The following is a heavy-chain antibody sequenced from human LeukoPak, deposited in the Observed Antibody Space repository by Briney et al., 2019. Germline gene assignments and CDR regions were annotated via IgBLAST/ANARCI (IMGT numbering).Heavy chain of an antibody. CDR1: GFTFRSYG. CDR3: AKDGGIHGGEGSRYSGYDHPFSYYMDV. D-gene: IGHD5-12*01. V-gene: IGHV3-23*01. CDR2: LSASGGVT. Sequence: GSLRLSCAASGFTFRSYGMSWVRQAPGKGLERVSALSASGGVTYYAESVMGRFTISRDNSKNMLYLQMNSLRAEDTAVYYCAKDGGIHGGEGSRYSGYDHPFSYYMDVWGKGTTVTISS. J-gene: IGHJ6*03.